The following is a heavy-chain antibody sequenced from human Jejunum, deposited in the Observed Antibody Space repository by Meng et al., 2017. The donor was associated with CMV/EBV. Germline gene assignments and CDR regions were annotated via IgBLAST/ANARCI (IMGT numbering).Heavy chain of an antibody. D-gene: IGHD3-10*01. J-gene: IGHJ4*02. V-gene: IGHV3-7*01. CDR2: IKQDGSEK. CDR3: ARNARGSGY. CDR1: GFNFSTYW. Sequence: LRLAWAACGFNFSTYWLNWVRQAQGKGMEWVANIKQDGSEKYYVDSVKGRFTISRDNAENALFLQMNSLRAEDTAMYYCARNARGSGYWGQGTLVTVSS.